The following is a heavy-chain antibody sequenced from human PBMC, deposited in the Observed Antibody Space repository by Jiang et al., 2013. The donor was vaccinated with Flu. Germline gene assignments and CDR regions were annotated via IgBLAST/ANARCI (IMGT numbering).Heavy chain of an antibody. CDR1: GGSISSYY. Sequence: PGLVKPSETLSLTCTVSGGSISSYYWSWIRQPPREGTGVDWVYLLQWEHQLQPSLKSRVTISVDTSKNQFSLKLSSVTAADTAVYYCARTPTSLLHYYYGMDVWGQGTTVTVSS. CDR3: ARTPTSLLHYYYGMDV. D-gene: IGHD1-26*01. CDR2: LLQWEH. J-gene: IGHJ6*02. V-gene: IGHV4-59*08.